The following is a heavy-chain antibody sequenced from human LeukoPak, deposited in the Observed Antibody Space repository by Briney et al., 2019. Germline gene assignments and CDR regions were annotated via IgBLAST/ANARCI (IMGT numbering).Heavy chain of an antibody. Sequence: GGSLRLSCAASGFTFSSYAMHWVRQAPGKGLEWVGVISYDGSNKYYADSVKGRFTISRDNSKNTLYLQMNSLRAEDTAVYYCARDAPTPDYGDLDYWGQGTMVTVSS. CDR3: ARDAPTPDYGDLDY. D-gene: IGHD4-17*01. CDR2: ISYDGSNK. CDR1: GFTFSSYA. V-gene: IGHV3-30-3*01. J-gene: IGHJ4*02.